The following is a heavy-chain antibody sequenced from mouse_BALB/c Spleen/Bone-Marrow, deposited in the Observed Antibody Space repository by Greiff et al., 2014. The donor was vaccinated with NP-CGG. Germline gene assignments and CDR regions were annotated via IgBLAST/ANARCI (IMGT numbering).Heavy chain of an antibody. CDR2: INPGSGGT. D-gene: IGHD1-1*01. CDR3: ERRSTVVVPPAY. CDR1: GYAFTNYL. V-gene: IGHV1-54*01. J-gene: IGHJ3*01. Sequence: VQLQQSGAELVRPGTSVKVSCKASGYAFTNYLIEWVKQRPGQGLEWIGVINPGSGGTNYNEKLKGKATLTADKSSSTAYMQLSSLTSDDSAVYFCERRSTVVVPPAYWGQGTLVTVSA.